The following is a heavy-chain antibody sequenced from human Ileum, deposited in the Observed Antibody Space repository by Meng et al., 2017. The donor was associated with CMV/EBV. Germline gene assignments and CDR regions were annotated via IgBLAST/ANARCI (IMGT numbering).Heavy chain of an antibody. D-gene: IGHD3-10*01. CDR1: GGSISSSLYY. CDR3: ARDSTYPSGLDY. Sequence: LPLQESGPGLVKPSETLSLSCTVSGGSISSSLYYWGWIRQPPGKGLEWIGTISYSGTAFYNLSLKSRVAISIDTSKFQFSLKLSSVTATDTAVYYCARDSTYPSGLDYWGQGTLVTVSS. J-gene: IGHJ4*02. CDR2: ISYSGTA. V-gene: IGHV4-39*07.